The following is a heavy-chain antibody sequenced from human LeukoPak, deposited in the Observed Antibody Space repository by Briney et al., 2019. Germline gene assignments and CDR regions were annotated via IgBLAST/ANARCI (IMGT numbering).Heavy chain of an antibody. CDR1: GGSFSGYY. D-gene: IGHD3-22*01. CDR2: INHSGST. J-gene: IGHJ4*02. V-gene: IGHV4-34*01. CDR3: ARDHFASQPREAPRDYYDSSGYYYVWPSFDY. Sequence: SETLSLTCAVYGGSFSGYYWNWIRQPPGKGLEWIGGINHSGSTNYNPSLKSRVTISVDTSKNQFSLKLTSVTAADTAVYYCARDHFASQPREAPRDYYDSSGYYYVWPSFDYWGQGTLVTVSS.